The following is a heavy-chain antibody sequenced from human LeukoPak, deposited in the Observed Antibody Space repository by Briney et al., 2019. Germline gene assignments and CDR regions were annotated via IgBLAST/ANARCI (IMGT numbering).Heavy chain of an antibody. J-gene: IGHJ6*03. CDR2: IIPIFGTA. V-gene: IGHV1-69*13. Sequence: SVKVSCKASGGTFSSYAISWVRQAPGQGLEWMGGIIPIFGTANYAQKFQGRVTITADESTSTAYMELSSLRSEDTAVYYCARGSRVMAVAGSYYYYMDVWGKGTTVTISS. D-gene: IGHD6-19*01. CDR3: ARGSRVMAVAGSYYYYMDV. CDR1: GGTFSSYA.